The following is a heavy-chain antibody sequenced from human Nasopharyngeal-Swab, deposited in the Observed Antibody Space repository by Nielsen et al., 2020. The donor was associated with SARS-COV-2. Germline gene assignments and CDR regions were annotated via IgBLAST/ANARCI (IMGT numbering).Heavy chain of an antibody. CDR3: AREAYYYDSSGLVRDLYYYYMDV. Sequence: SETLSLTCTVSGGSISSGDYYWRWIRQPPGKGLEWIGYIYYSGSTYYNPSLKSRVTISVDTSKNQFSLKLSSVTAADTAVYYCAREAYYYDSSGLVRDLYYYYMDVWGKGTTVTVSS. J-gene: IGHJ6*03. V-gene: IGHV4-30-4*01. D-gene: IGHD3-22*01. CDR1: GGSISSGDYY. CDR2: IYYSGST.